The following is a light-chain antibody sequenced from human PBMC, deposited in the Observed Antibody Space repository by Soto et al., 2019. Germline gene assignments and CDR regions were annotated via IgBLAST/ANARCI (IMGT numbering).Light chain of an antibody. J-gene: IGLJ1*01. Sequence: QSVLTQPASVSGSPGQSITIYCTGTSSDVGSYNYVSWYQQHPGKAPKLMIYEVSDRPSGISSRFSGSKSGNTASLTISGLQNEDEADYYCSSYTSSSTLFGTGTKVTVL. CDR3: SSYTSSSTL. V-gene: IGLV2-14*01. CDR2: EVS. CDR1: SSDVGSYNY.